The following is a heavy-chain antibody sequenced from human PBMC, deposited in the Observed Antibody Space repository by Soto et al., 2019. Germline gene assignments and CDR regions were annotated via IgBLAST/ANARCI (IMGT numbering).Heavy chain of an antibody. Sequence: ASVKVSCKASGYTFTSYAMHWVRQAPGQRLEWMGWINAGNGNTKYSQKFQGRVTITRDTSASTAYMELSSVTAADTAVYYCARRFPGVPYYYYMDVWGKGTTVTVSS. CDR1: GYTFTSYA. D-gene: IGHD1-1*01. V-gene: IGHV1-3*01. CDR2: INAGNGNT. J-gene: IGHJ6*03. CDR3: ARRFPGVPYYYYMDV.